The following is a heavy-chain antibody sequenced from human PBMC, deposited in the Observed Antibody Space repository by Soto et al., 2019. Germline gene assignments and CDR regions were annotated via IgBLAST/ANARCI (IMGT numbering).Heavy chain of an antibody. D-gene: IGHD4-4*01. J-gene: IGHJ6*03. V-gene: IGHV4-4*02. Sequence: SETLSLTCAVSSGSISSSNWWSWVRQPPGKGLEWIGEIYHSGSTSYNPSLKSRVTISVDKSKNQFSLKLSSVTAADTAVYYCARGPSNYVPPAYYYYYMDVWGKGTTVTVSS. CDR3: ARGPSNYVPPAYYYYYMDV. CDR2: IYHSGST. CDR1: SGSISSSNW.